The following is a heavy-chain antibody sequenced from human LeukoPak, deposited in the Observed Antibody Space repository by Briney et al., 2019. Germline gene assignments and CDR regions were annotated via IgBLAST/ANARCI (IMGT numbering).Heavy chain of an antibody. CDR2: IIPIFGTA. Sequence: SVKVSCKASGGTFSRYAISWVRQAPGQGLEWMGGIIPIFGTANYAQKFQGRVTITTDESTSTAYMELSSLRSEDTAVYYCARQHYYGSGSYENWFDPWGQGTLVTVSS. CDR1: GGTFSRYA. CDR3: ARQHYYGSGSYENWFDP. V-gene: IGHV1-69*05. J-gene: IGHJ5*02. D-gene: IGHD3-10*01.